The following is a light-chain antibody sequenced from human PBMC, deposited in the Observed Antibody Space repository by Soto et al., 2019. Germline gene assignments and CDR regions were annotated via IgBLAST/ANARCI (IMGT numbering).Light chain of an antibody. CDR2: DVS. J-gene: IGKJ2*01. CDR1: QSISNW. V-gene: IGKV1-5*01. CDR3: QQYNTYST. Sequence: DIQMTQFPSTLSASVRDRVTITCRASQSISNWLAWYQQKPGKTPKLLIYDVSSLKSGVPSRFSGSGSGTEFTLTISSLQPDDVATYYCQQYNTYSTFGQGTKVE.